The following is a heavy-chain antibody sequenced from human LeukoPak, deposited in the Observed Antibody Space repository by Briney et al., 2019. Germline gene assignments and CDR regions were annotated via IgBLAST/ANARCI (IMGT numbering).Heavy chain of an antibody. CDR3: VRAAERGYSYGSDY. CDR1: GYTFSSYG. J-gene: IGHJ4*02. V-gene: IGHV1-18*01. Sequence: ASVKVSCKASGYTFSSYGITWVRQAPGQGLEWMGWINAYNGTTNYAQKLQGRVTITTDTSTSTAYMELRSLRSDDTAVYYCVRAAERGYSYGSDYWGQGTLLTVSS. D-gene: IGHD5-18*01. CDR2: INAYNGTT.